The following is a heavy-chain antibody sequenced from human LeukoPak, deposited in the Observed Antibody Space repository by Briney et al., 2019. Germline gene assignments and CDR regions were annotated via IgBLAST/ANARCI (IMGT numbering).Heavy chain of an antibody. D-gene: IGHD1-26*01. CDR1: GYTFTRYY. J-gene: IGHJ3*02. CDR3: GRDARATGGFDI. V-gene: IGHV1-46*01. Sequence: GASVKVSCKASGYTFTRYYMHWVRQAPGQGLEWMGIINPSGGSTSYAQKFQGRVTMTRDTSTSTVYMELTSLRSEDTAVYYCGRDARATGGFDIWGQGTMVTVFS. CDR2: INPSGGST.